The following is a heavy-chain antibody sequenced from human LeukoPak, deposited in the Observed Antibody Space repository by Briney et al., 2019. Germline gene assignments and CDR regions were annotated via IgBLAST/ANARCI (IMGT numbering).Heavy chain of an antibody. J-gene: IGHJ4*02. CDR2: IKQDGSEK. D-gene: IGHD5-12*01. CDR3: AREGLVATISTPSDY. Sequence: GGSLRLSCAASGFTFSSYWMHWVRQAPGKGLEWVANIKQDGSEKYYVDSVKGRFTISRDNAKNSLYLQMNSLRAEDTAVYYCAREGLVATISTPSDYWGQGTLVTVSS. V-gene: IGHV3-7*01. CDR1: GFTFSSYW.